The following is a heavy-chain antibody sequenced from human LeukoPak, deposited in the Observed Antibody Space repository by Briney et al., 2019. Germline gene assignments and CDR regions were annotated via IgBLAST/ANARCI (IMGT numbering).Heavy chain of an antibody. V-gene: IGHV3-7*01. J-gene: IGHJ4*02. CDR3: AREIRRLLDY. Sequence: GGSLRLSCAASGFIFTKYWMTWVRQAPGKGLEWVGNIKQDGSDKNYMDSVKGRFTISRDNAKNSLYLQMNSLRAEDTAVYHCAREIRRLLDYWGQGTLVTVSS. D-gene: IGHD1-14*01. CDR2: IKQDGSDK. CDR1: GFIFTKYW.